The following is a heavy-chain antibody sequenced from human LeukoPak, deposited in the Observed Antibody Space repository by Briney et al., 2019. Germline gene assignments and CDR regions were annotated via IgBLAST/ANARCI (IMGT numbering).Heavy chain of an antibody. D-gene: IGHD5-24*01. CDR1: VYTFTRNK. CDR3: ARDYNWSYDY. CDR2: ITPTDGKT. J-gene: IGHJ4*02. V-gene: IGHV1-46*01. Sequence: GASVKVSCKASVYTFTRNKIHWVRQATGQGLEWMGIITPTDGKTGYAQRFQGRVTVTRDTSTNTVYMELSSLTSEDTAIYYCARDYNWSYDYWGQGTLVTVSS.